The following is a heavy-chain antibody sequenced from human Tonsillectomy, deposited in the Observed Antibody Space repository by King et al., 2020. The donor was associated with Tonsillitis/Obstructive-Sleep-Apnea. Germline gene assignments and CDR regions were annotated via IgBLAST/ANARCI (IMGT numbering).Heavy chain of an antibody. Sequence: QLQESGPGLVKPSETLSLTCNVSGGTISSYYWSWVRQPPGKGLEWIGYMYYSGPTDYNPSLKSRVTMSIDTSKNQFSLRLTSVTAADTAIDYCSRGGRWYYDGSGPSPFANWGQGALVIVST. V-gene: IGHV4-59*01. CDR1: GGTISSYY. J-gene: IGHJ4*02. D-gene: IGHD3-22*01. CDR2: MYYSGPT. CDR3: SRGGRWYYDGSGPSPFAN.